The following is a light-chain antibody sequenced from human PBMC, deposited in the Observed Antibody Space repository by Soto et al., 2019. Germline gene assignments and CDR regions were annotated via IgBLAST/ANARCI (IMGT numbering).Light chain of an antibody. CDR3: SSYTSSSTPYV. V-gene: IGLV2-14*01. CDR2: DVS. CDR1: SXXFGGYNY. J-gene: IGLJ1*01. Sequence: QSALTQPASVSGSPGQSITISCTGTSXXFGGYNYVSWYQQHPGKAPKLMIYDVSNRPSGVSNRFSGSKSGNTASLTISGLQAEDEADYYCSSYTSSSTPYVFGTGTKVTV.